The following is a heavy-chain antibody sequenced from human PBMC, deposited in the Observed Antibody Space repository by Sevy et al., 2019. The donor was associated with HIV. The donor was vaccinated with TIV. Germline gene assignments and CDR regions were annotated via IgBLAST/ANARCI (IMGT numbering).Heavy chain of an antibody. CDR2: IKQDGSQK. D-gene: IGHD6-19*01. CDR3: ARVFSGSAPGFDY. CDR1: GITFSESW. J-gene: IGHJ4*02. V-gene: IGHV3-7*01. Sequence: GGSLRLSCASSGITFSESWMSWVRQAPGKGLEWVAIIKQDGSQKYYVDSVKGRFSISRDNAKNSLYLQMNSLRGDDTALYYCARVFSGSAPGFDYWGQGTLVTVSS.